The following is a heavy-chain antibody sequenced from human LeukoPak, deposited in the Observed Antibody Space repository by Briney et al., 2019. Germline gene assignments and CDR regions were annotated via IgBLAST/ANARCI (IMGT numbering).Heavy chain of an antibody. J-gene: IGHJ6*02. CDR1: GGSISSYY. D-gene: IGHD2-15*01. Sequence: SETLSLTCTVSGGSISSYYWSWIRQPAGKGLEWIGRIYTSGGTNYNPSLKSRVTMSVDTSKNQFSLKLSSVTAADTAVYYCARGPIDGSYYYYGMDVWGQGTTVTVSS. V-gene: IGHV4-4*07. CDR2: IYTSGGT. CDR3: ARGPIDGSYYYYGMDV.